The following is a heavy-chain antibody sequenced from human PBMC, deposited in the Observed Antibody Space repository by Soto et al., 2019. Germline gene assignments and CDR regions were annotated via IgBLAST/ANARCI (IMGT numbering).Heavy chain of an antibody. V-gene: IGHV2-5*01. Sequence: KESGPTLVRPTQTLTLTCTFSGFSLSTSGLGVGWIRQPPGKALEWLALIYWNDDKRYSPSLKARLTITKETSKNQVVLTMTNMDPVDTATYYCAHRPSGWYLFDYWGQGTLVTVSS. D-gene: IGHD6-19*01. CDR2: IYWNDDK. CDR3: AHRPSGWYLFDY. CDR1: GFSLSTSGLG. J-gene: IGHJ4*02.